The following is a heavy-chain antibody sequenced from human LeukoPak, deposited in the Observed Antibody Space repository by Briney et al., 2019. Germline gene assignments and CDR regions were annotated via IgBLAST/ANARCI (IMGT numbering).Heavy chain of an antibody. CDR3: ARHPNSNWDY. Sequence: GTSLRLSCAASGFTFSSYGMHWVRQAPGKGLEWVVVIWYDGSNKYYADSVKGRFTISRDNSKNTLYLQMNSLRAEDTAVYYCARHPNSNWDYWGQGTLVTVSS. CDR1: GFTFSSYG. CDR2: IWYDGSNK. V-gene: IGHV3-33*01. D-gene: IGHD1-1*01. J-gene: IGHJ4*02.